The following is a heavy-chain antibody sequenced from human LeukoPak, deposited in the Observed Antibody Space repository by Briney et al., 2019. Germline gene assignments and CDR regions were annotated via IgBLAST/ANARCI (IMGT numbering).Heavy chain of an antibody. D-gene: IGHD2-21*01. J-gene: IGHJ6*03. V-gene: IGHV1-69*13. CDR1: GGTFSSYA. CDR2: IIPIFGTA. CDR3: ARTVVANYYYYYYMDV. Sequence: SVKVSCKASGGTFSSYAISWVRQAPGQGLEWMGGIIPIFGTANYAQKFQGRVTITADESTSTAYMELSSLRSEDTAVYYCARTVVANYYYYYYMDVRGKGTTVTVSS.